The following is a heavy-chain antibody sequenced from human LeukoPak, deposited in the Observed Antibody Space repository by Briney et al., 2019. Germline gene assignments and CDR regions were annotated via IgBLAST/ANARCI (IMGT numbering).Heavy chain of an antibody. V-gene: IGHV3-49*04. Sequence: GGSLRLSCAASGFTFSNAWMSWVRQAPGKGLEWVGFIRSKAYGGTTEYAASVKGRFTISRDDSKSIAYLQMNSLKTEDTAVYYCTRNRAYSSSWYGPTWGQGTLVTVSS. J-gene: IGHJ5*02. D-gene: IGHD6-13*01. CDR1: GFTFSNAW. CDR2: IRSKAYGGTT. CDR3: TRNRAYSSSWYGPT.